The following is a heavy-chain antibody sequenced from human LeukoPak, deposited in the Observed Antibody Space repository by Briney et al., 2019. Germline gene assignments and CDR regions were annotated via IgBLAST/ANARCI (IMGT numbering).Heavy chain of an antibody. D-gene: IGHD3-22*01. CDR3: ARGKYYDSSGYPNYPYYFDY. CDR2: IYHSGST. J-gene: IGHJ4*02. Sequence: PSETLSLTCAVSGYSISSGYYWGWIRQPPGKGLVWIGSIYHSGSTYYNPSLKSRVTISVDTSKNQFSLKLSSVTAADTAVYYCARGKYYDSSGYPNYPYYFDYWGQGTLVTVSS. V-gene: IGHV4-38-2*01. CDR1: GYSISSGYY.